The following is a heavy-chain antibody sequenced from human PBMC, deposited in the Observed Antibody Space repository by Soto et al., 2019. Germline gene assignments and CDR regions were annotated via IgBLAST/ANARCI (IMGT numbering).Heavy chain of an antibody. Sequence: PSETLSLTCTVSGGSISSGGYYWSWIRQHPGKGLEWIGYIYYSGSTYYNPSLKSRVTISVDTSKNRFSLKLSSVTAADTAVYYCAREERREYRSSWFGAGDYYYGMDVWGQGTTVTVSS. V-gene: IGHV4-31*03. CDR2: IYYSGST. D-gene: IGHD6-13*01. CDR1: GGSISSGGYY. J-gene: IGHJ6*02. CDR3: AREERREYRSSWFGAGDYYYGMDV.